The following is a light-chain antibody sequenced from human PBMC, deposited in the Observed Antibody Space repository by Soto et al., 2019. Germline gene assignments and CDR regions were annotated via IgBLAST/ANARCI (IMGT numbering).Light chain of an antibody. CDR2: PAS. CDR3: HPRA. Sequence: DSRLTQPPSSLYASVGDSVTITCRASQGINNYLASYKHQPGNVPVLLIYPASTSKPGIPSRFSGSGTGTDFTIPISSLQPEDFATYFCHPRAFGQGTRLEIK. CDR1: QGINNY. J-gene: IGKJ5*01. V-gene: IGKV1-27*01.